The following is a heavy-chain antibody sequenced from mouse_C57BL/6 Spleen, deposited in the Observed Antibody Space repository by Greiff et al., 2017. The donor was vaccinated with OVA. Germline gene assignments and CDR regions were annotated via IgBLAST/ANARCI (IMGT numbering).Heavy chain of an antibody. D-gene: IGHD2-4*01. CDR2: INPNNGGT. Sequence: EVQLQQSGPELVKPGASVKIPCKASGYTFTDYNMDWVKQSHGKSLEWIGDINPNNGGTIYNQKFKGKATLTVDKSSSTAYMELRSLTSEDTAVYYCARRAYDYDGFAYWGQGTLVTVSA. V-gene: IGHV1-18*01. J-gene: IGHJ3*01. CDR3: ARRAYDYDGFAY. CDR1: GYTFTDYN.